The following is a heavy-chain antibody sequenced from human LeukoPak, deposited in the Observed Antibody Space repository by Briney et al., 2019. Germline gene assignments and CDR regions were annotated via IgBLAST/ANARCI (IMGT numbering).Heavy chain of an antibody. CDR2: IYGGGST. V-gene: IGHV3-66*02. CDR1: GFTVGSNF. J-gene: IGHJ4*02. Sequence: GGSLRLSCAACGFTVGSNFMSWVRQAPGKGLEWVSLIYGGGSTYYADSVKGRFTISRDNSKNTLYLQMNSLRAEDTAVYYCAAGIVAAFGVFDYWGQGTLVTVSS. CDR3: AAGIVAAFGVFDY. D-gene: IGHD1-26*01.